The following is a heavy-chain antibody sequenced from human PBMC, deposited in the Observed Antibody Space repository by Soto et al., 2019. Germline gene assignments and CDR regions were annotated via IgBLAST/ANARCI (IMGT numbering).Heavy chain of an antibody. V-gene: IGHV3-30*18. Sequence: PGGSLRLSCAASGFTFSSYGMHWVRQAPGKGLEWVAVISYDGSNKYYADSVKGRFTISRDNSKNTLYLQMNSLRAEDTAAYYCAKDGGVGAIDYWGQGTLVTVSS. CDR2: ISYDGSNK. CDR1: GFTFSSYG. D-gene: IGHD1-26*01. CDR3: AKDGGVGAIDY. J-gene: IGHJ4*02.